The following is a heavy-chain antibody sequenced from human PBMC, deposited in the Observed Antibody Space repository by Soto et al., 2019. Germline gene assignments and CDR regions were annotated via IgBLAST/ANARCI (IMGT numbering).Heavy chain of an antibody. V-gene: IGHV3-74*01. D-gene: IGHD3-10*01. J-gene: IGHJ4*02. CDR3: ARSALYGSGSFSY. CDR2: INSDGSST. CDR1: GFTFSSHW. Sequence: PGGSLRLSCAASGFTFSSHWMHWVRQAPGKGLVWVSRINSDGSSTSYADSVKGRFTISRDNAKNTLYLQMNSLRAEDTAVYYCARSALYGSGSFSYCGQGTLVTVS.